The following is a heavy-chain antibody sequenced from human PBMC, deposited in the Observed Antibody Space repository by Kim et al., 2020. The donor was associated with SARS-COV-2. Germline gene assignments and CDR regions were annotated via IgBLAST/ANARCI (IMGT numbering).Heavy chain of an antibody. D-gene: IGHD3-16*01. Sequence: GGSLRLSCAASGFTFSSYAMSWVRQAPGKGLEWVSVIYSGGSSTYYADSVKGRFTISRDNSKNTLYLQMNSLRAEDTAVYYCAKLGGGYFDYWGQGTLVT. CDR2: IYSGGSST. J-gene: IGHJ4*02. CDR1: GFTFSSYA. V-gene: IGHV3-23*03. CDR3: AKLGGGYFDY.